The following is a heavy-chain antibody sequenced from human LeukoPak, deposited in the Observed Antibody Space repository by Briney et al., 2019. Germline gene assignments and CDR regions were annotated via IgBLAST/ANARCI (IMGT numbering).Heavy chain of an antibody. J-gene: IGHJ4*02. CDR3: ARAGRQSARQYSSGWKYLGY. CDR2: VNPNSGNT. Sequence: GASVKVSCKASGYTFTSYDINWVRQATGQGLEWMGWVNPNSGNTGYAQKFQGRVTITRNTSISTAYMELSSLRSEDTAVYYCARAGRQSARQYSSGWKYLGYWGQGTLVTVSS. D-gene: IGHD6-19*01. CDR1: GYTFTSYD. V-gene: IGHV1-8*03.